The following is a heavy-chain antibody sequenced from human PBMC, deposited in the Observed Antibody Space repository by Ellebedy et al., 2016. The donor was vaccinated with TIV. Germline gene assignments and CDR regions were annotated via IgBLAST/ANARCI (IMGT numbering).Heavy chain of an antibody. D-gene: IGHD3-10*01. V-gene: IGHV4-34*01. CDR3: ASSGRW. CDR2: INHSVST. CDR1: GGSFSGYY. J-gene: IGHJ4*02. Sequence: MPSETLSLTCAVYGGSFSGYYWSWIRQPPGKGLEWIGEINHSVSTNYNPSLKSRVTVSVDTSKNQFSLKLSAVTAADTDVYYCASSGRWWGQGTLVTVSS.